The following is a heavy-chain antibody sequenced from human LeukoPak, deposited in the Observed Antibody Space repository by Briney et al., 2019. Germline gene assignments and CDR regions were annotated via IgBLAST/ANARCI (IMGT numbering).Heavy chain of an antibody. D-gene: IGHD6-13*01. CDR2: ISSSSSYI. CDR1: GFPFLSYS. CDR3: ARDLYSFFDY. V-gene: IGHV3-21*01. Sequence: GGGPRLSFSDSGFPFLSYSMNWVRPAPGKGGAWVSSISSSSSYIYYADSVKGRFTISRDNAKNSLYLQMNSLRAEDTAVYYCARDLYSFFDYWGQGTLVTVSS. J-gene: IGHJ4*02.